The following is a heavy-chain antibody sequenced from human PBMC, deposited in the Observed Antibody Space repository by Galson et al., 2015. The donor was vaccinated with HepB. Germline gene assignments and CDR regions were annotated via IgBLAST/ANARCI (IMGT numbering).Heavy chain of an antibody. CDR2: INSDGSST. CDR3: ARPRDSSGWQARSWFDP. CDR1: GFTFSSYW. Sequence: SLRLSCAASGFTFSSYWMHWVRQGPGKGLVWVSRINSDGSSTSYADSVKGRFTISRDNAKNTLHLEMSNLRAEDTAVYYCARPRDSSGWQARSWFDPWGQGTLVTVSS. J-gene: IGHJ5*02. V-gene: IGHV3-74*01. D-gene: IGHD6-19*01.